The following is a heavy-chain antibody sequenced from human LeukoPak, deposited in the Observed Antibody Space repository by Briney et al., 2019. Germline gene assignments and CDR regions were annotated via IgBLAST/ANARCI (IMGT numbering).Heavy chain of an antibody. Sequence: PGGSLRLSCAASGFTFSSYGMHSVRQAPAKGLELVANIKQDGSEKYYVDSVKGRFTISRDNAKNSLYLQVNSLRAEDTAVYYCARDWPPNWFDPWGQGTLVTVSS. CDR2: IKQDGSEK. V-gene: IGHV3-7*01. CDR1: GFTFSSYG. CDR3: ARDWPPNWFDP. J-gene: IGHJ5*02.